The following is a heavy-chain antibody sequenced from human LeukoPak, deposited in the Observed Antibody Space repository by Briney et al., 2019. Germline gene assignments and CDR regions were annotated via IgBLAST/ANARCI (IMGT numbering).Heavy chain of an antibody. V-gene: IGHV3-21*01. D-gene: IGHD6-13*01. CDR2: ISSSSSYI. Sequence: GGSLRLSCAASGFTFSSYSMNWVRQAPGKGLEWVSSISSSSSYIYYADSVKGRFTISRDNAKNSLYLQMNSLRAEDTAVYYCARETPYSSSWYRAAFDIWGQGTMVTVSS. CDR1: GFTFSSYS. J-gene: IGHJ3*02. CDR3: ARETPYSSSWYRAAFDI.